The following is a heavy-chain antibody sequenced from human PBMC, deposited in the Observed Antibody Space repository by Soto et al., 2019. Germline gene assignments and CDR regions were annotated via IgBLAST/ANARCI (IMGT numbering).Heavy chain of an antibody. CDR2: INPNSGGT. CDR1: GYTFTGYY. V-gene: IGHV1-2*02. J-gene: IGHJ6*02. Sequence: ASVKVSCKASGYTFTGYYMHRVRQAPGQGLEWMGWINPNSGGTNYAQKFQGRVTMTRDTSISTAYMELSRLRSDDTAVYYCARGQYQLLGPLDYYYGMDVWGQGTTVTVSS. CDR3: ARGQYQLLGPLDYYYGMDV. D-gene: IGHD2-2*01.